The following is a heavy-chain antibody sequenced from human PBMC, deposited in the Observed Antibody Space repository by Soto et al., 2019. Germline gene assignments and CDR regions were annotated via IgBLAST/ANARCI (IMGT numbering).Heavy chain of an antibody. CDR3: ARGSPLDIVATNYFDY. V-gene: IGHV3-30-3*01. Sequence: QVQLVESGGGVVQPGRSLRLSCAASGFTFSSYAMHWVRQAPGKGLEWVAVISYDGSNKYYADSVKGRFTISRDNSKNTLYLQMNSLRAEDTAVYYWARGSPLDIVATNYFDYWGQGTLVTVSS. CDR2: ISYDGSNK. J-gene: IGHJ4*02. CDR1: GFTFSSYA. D-gene: IGHD5-12*01.